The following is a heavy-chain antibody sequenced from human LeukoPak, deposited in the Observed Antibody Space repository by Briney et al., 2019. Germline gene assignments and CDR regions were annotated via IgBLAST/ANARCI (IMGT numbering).Heavy chain of an antibody. Sequence: EASVKVSCKASGYTFTGYHMHWVRQAPGQGLEWMGRINPNSGDTNNAQKFQGRVTMTRDTSISTAYMDLSGLTSDDTAVYYCARDYCSSTSCLFDYWGQGTLVTVSS. CDR2: INPNSGDT. D-gene: IGHD2-2*01. V-gene: IGHV1-2*06. CDR3: ARDYCSSTSCLFDY. CDR1: GYTFTGYH. J-gene: IGHJ4*02.